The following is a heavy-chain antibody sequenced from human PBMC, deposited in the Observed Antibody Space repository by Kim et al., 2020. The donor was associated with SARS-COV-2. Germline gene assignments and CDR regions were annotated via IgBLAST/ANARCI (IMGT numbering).Heavy chain of an antibody. J-gene: IGHJ3*02. V-gene: IGHV3-23*03. D-gene: IGHD2-2*02. CDR3: AKDSSAAIDAFDI. Sequence: ADSGKGRFTISRDNSTNTLYLQMNSLRAEDTAVYYCAKDSSAAIDAFDIWGQGTIVTVSS.